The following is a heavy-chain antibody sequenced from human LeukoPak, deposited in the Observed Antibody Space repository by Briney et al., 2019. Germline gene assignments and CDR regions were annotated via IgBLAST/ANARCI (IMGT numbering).Heavy chain of an antibody. V-gene: IGHV3-7*01. D-gene: IGHD5-24*01. Sequence: GGSLRLSCAASGFTFSSYWMSWVRQAPGKGLEWVANIKQDGSEKYYVDSVKGRFTISRDNAKNSLYLQMNSLRAEDTAVYYCARDLTMATNNWFDPWGQGTLVTVSS. CDR2: IKQDGSEK. J-gene: IGHJ5*02. CDR1: GFTFSSYW. CDR3: ARDLTMATNNWFDP.